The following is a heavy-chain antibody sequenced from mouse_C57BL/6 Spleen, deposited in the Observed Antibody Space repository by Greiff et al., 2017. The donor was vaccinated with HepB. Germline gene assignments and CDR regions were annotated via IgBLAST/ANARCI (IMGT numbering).Heavy chain of an antibody. V-gene: IGHV1-82*01. J-gene: IGHJ2*01. D-gene: IGHD2-5*01. CDR3: ARCWDSTDDYLGY. CDR2: IYPGDGDT. CDR1: GYAFSSSW. Sequence: QVQLQQSGPELVKPGASVKISCKASGYAFSSSWMNWVKQRPGKGLEWIGRIYPGDGDTNYNGKFKGKATLTADKSSSTAYMQLSSLTPEDSAFYFCARCWDSTDDYLGYWGQGTTLTVSS.